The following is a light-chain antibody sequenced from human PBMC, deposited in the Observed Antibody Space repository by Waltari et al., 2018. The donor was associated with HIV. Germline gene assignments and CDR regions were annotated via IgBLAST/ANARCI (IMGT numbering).Light chain of an antibody. CDR2: EVN. V-gene: IGLV2-23*02. Sequence: QSALTQPASVSGSLGQSISISCSGSSSDLGLYNLVSWYQVSPGQAPKLIIHEVNKRPSGVSDRFSGSKSGKTASLTISVLQTEDEADYYCCSYAGDSNYVFGTGTKVTVL. CDR3: CSYAGDSNYV. CDR1: SSDLGLYNL. J-gene: IGLJ1*01.